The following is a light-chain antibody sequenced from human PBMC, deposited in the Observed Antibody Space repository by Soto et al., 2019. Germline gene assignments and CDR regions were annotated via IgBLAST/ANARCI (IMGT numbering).Light chain of an antibody. CDR3: MQALQTPYT. CDR2: LGS. V-gene: IGKV2-28*01. CDR1: QSLLQSNGYNY. Sequence: DIVMTQSPLSLPVTPGEPASISCRSSQSLLQSNGYNYLDWYLQKPGQSPQLLIYLGSNRASGVPDRFSGSASGTDFTLKISRVEAEDVGVYYCMQALQTPYTFGQGTKLEIK. J-gene: IGKJ2*01.